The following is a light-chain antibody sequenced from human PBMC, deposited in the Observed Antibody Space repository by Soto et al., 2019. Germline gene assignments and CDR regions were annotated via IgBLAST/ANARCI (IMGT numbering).Light chain of an antibody. J-gene: IGLJ1*01. CDR2: EDN. V-gene: IGLV2-23*01. CDR3: CSYPRTSLPI. Sequence: QSVLTQPDYESGSPGQTINISCTGTSSDVGSYNLVSWYQRHPGKAPKLMIYEDNKRPSGVSNRFSGSKSGNTASLTISGLQADDYSYYYCCSYPRTSLPIFGSGINFAVL. CDR1: SSDVGSYNL.